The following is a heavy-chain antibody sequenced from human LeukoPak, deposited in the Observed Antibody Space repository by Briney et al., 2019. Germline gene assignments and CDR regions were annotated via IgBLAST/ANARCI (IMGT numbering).Heavy chain of an antibody. V-gene: IGHV3-33*08. D-gene: IGHD1-1*01. CDR3: ARDKGTRALDY. Sequence: GGSLRLSCVASGFTFSSYSMNWVRQAPGKGLEWVAMIWSDGSNQYYADSVKGRFTISRDNSKNTVYLQMDSLRAEDTAIYFCARDKGTRALDYWGQGVLVTVSS. CDR1: GFTFSSYS. CDR2: IWSDGSNQ. J-gene: IGHJ4*02.